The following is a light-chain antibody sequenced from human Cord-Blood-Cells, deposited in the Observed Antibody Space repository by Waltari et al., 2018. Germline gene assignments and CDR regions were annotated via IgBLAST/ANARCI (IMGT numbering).Light chain of an antibody. Sequence: DIQMTQSPSTLSASVGDRVTITCRASQSISSWWAWYQQKPGKAPKLLIYKASSLERGVPSRFSGSGSGTEFTLTISSLQPDDFATYYCQQYNSYSYTFGQGTKLEIK. J-gene: IGKJ2*01. CDR2: KAS. CDR1: QSISSW. CDR3: QQYNSYSYT. V-gene: IGKV1-5*03.